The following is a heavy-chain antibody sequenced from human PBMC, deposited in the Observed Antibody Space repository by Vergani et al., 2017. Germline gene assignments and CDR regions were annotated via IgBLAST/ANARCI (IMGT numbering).Heavy chain of an antibody. D-gene: IGHD3-16*01. J-gene: IGHJ4*02. V-gene: IGHV4-61*02. CDR2: IYTTGRT. CDR3: ARGYYGRGDN. CDR1: GDSISSSTYY. Sequence: QVQLQESGPGLVKPSQTLSLICSVSGDSISSSTYYWSWTRQPAGKGLEYIGRIYTTGRTNYNPPLKSRVTISVDPSKNQFSLNLSSVTAADTAMYYCARGYYGRGDNWGQGTLVTVSS.